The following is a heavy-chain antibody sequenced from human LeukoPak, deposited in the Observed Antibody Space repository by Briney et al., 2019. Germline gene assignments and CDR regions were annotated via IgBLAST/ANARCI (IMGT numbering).Heavy chain of an antibody. D-gene: IGHD6-13*01. CDR1: GGTFSSYA. CDR2: IIPIFGTA. Sequence: SVKVSCTASGGTFSSYAISWVRQAPGQGLEWTGGIIPIFGTANYAQKFQGRVTITTDESTSTAYMELSSLRSEDTAVYYCASRDVEAAAGTSSFDPWGQGTLVTASS. J-gene: IGHJ5*02. CDR3: ASRDVEAAAGTSSFDP. V-gene: IGHV1-69*05.